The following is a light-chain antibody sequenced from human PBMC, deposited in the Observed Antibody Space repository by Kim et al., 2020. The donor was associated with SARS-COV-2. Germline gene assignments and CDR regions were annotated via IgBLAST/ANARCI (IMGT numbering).Light chain of an antibody. V-gene: IGLV2-14*01. CDR1: NSDVGGDNN. Sequence: QSITITSNGINSDVGGDNNVSWYQHHPGKGPKLIIDEVSNRPSGVSDRFSVSKSGNTASLTISGLQAEDEADYYCNSYTSTGTWVFGGGTKLTVL. CDR2: EVS. CDR3: NSYTSTGTWV. J-gene: IGLJ3*02.